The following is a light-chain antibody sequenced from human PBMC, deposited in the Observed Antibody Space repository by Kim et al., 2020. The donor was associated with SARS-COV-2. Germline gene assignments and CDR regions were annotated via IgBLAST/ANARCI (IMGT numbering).Light chain of an antibody. CDR2: DNN. V-gene: IGLV1-51*01. J-gene: IGLJ3*02. CDR3: GTWDSRLSAV. Sequence: QPPSVSAAPGQKVTISCSGSSSNIGNNYVSWYQQLPGTAPKLLIYDNNKRPSGIPDRFSGSKSGTSATLGITGLQTGDEADYYCGTWDSRLSAVFGGGTQLTVL. CDR1: SSNIGNNY.